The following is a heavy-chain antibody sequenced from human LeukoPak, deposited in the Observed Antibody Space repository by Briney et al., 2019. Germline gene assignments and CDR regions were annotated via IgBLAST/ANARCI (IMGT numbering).Heavy chain of an antibody. D-gene: IGHD3-3*01. V-gene: IGHV3-23*01. CDR1: GFTFSSYA. Sequence: GGSLRLSCAASGFTFSSYAMSWVRQAPGKGLEWVSAISGSGGSTYYADSVKGRFTISRDNSKNTLYLQMSSLRAEDTAVYYCARDLITIFGVVSWGMDVWGQGTTVTVSS. J-gene: IGHJ6*02. CDR2: ISGSGGST. CDR3: ARDLITIFGVVSWGMDV.